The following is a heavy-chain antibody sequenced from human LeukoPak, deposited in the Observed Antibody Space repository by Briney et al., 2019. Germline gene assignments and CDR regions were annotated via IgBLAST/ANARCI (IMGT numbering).Heavy chain of an antibody. CDR1: GFTFSSYW. CDR2: INHNGNVN. J-gene: IGHJ6*02. CDR3: ARGGGLDV. Sequence: GGSLRLSCAASGFTFSSYWMNWARQAPGKGLEWVASINHNGNVNYYVDSVKGRFTISRDNAKNSLYLQMSNLRAEDTAVYFWARGGGLDVWGQGATVTVSS. D-gene: IGHD3-16*01. V-gene: IGHV3-7*03.